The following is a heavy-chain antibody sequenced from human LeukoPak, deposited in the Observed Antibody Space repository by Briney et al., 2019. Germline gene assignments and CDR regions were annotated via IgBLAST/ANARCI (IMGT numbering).Heavy chain of an antibody. Sequence: GGSLRLSCAASGFTFSSYAMSWVRQAPGKGLEWVSAISGSGGSTYYADSVKGRFTISRDNSKNTLYLQMNSLRAEDTAVYFCAKVYSSSWYYFDYWGQGTLVTVSS. CDR3: AKVYSSSWYYFDY. J-gene: IGHJ4*02. CDR2: ISGSGGST. V-gene: IGHV3-23*01. CDR1: GFTFSSYA. D-gene: IGHD6-13*01.